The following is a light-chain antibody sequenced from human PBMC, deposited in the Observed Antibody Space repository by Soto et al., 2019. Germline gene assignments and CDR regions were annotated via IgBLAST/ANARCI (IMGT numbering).Light chain of an antibody. CDR3: QQYNSYPWP. Sequence: DIQMTQSPSTLSASVGDRVTITCRASQSISSWLAWYQQKPGKAPKLLIYKASSLESGVPSRFSGSGSGTEFTLTISSLQPDDFAIYYCQQYNSYPWPFGQGTKVEIK. J-gene: IGKJ1*01. V-gene: IGKV1-5*03. CDR1: QSISSW. CDR2: KAS.